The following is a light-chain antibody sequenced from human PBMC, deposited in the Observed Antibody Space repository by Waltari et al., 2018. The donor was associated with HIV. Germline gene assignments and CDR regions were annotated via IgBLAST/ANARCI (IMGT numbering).Light chain of an antibody. J-gene: IGKJ3*01. CDR1: QVIRSY. CDR2: AAS. Sequence: DIQFTQSPSFLSASVRDRVTITCRARQVIRSYLAWYQQKPGKAPKFLIYAASTLQSGVPLRSSGSGSGTEFTLTISSLQPEDSATYYCQQLDSYPRTFGPGT. CDR3: QQLDSYPRT. V-gene: IGKV1-9*01.